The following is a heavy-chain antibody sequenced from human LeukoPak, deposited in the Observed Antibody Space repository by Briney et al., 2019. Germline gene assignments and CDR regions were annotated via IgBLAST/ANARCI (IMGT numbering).Heavy chain of an antibody. D-gene: IGHD3-10*01. Sequence: GETLRLSCAASGFTFSTYGITWVRQAPGKGLEWVSAISGRADLTFYADSVKGRFTISRDNSKNTLYLQMNSLRAEDTAVYYCAKRGPGSPQSGKYYFDYWGQGTLVTVSS. CDR2: ISGRADLT. CDR1: GFTFSTYG. CDR3: AKRGPGSPQSGKYYFDY. J-gene: IGHJ4*02. V-gene: IGHV3-23*01.